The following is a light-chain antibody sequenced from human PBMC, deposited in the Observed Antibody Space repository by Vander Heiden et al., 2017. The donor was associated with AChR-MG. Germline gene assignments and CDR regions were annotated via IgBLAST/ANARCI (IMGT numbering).Light chain of an antibody. J-gene: IGLJ2*01. CDR2: DDS. CDR3: QVWDITDHVV. Sequence: SYVLTQAPSVSVAPGQPASIPCEGNNIGLNSVHWFQQKPGQAPVLVDYDDSVRPSGIPERFSGSNSGNTATLTITRVEAGDEADYYCQVWDITDHVVFGGGTKLTVL. CDR1: NIGLNS. V-gene: IGLV3-21*02.